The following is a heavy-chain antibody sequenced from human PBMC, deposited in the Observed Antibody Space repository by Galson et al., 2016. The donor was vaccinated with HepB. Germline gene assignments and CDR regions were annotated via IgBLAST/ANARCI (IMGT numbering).Heavy chain of an antibody. CDR2: VSNDGGAT. CDR1: GFTFSSYA. J-gene: IGHJ5*02. Sequence: SLRLSCAASGFTFSSYAMSWVRQAPGKGLEWVSGVSNDGGATYSADPVKGRFTITRDKSKNSLYLQMNTLRAEDTAIYYCARWKAEGESNWLDPWGQGTLVTVSS. D-gene: IGHD1-1*01. CDR3: ARWKAEGESNWLDP. V-gene: IGHV3-23*01.